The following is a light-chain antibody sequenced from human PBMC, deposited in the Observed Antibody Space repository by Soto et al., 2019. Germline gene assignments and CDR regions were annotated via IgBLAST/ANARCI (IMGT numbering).Light chain of an antibody. V-gene: IGKV1-5*03. CDR3: QQYSIYPWT. J-gene: IGKJ1*01. CDR2: KAS. Sequence: DIQMTQSPSTLSASVGDRVTITCRASQSISSWLAWYQQKPGKAPKLLIYKASSLESGVPSRFSGSGSATEFTLTISSLQPDDFATYYCQQYSIYPWTFGQGTKVDIK. CDR1: QSISSW.